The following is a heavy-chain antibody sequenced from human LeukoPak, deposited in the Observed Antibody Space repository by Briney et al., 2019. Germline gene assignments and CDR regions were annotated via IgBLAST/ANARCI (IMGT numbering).Heavy chain of an antibody. CDR3: ARSLQDLSCDLDY. Sequence: ASVRVSCKASGYTFTDFYMHWVRQAPGQGLEWMGWINPYSGGTNSAQKFQGRVTMTRDTSTSIVYMELSRLRSDDTAVYFCARSLQDLSCDLDYWGQGTLVTVSS. CDR2: INPYSGGT. CDR1: GYTFTDFY. V-gene: IGHV1-2*02. D-gene: IGHD3-16*02. J-gene: IGHJ4*02.